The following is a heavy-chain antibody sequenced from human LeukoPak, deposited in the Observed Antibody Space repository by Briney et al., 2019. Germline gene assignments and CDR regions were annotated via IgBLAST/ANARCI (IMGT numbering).Heavy chain of an antibody. J-gene: IGHJ2*01. CDR2: IYYSGST. CDR3: ARDKGLAAAGHWYFDL. V-gene: IGHV4-59*01. Sequence: SETLSLTCTVSGGSISSYYWSWIRQPPGKGLEWIGYIYYSGSTNYNPSLKSRVTISVDTSKNQFSLKLSSVTAADTAVYYCARDKGLAAAGHWYFDLRGRGTLVTVSS. CDR1: GGSISSYY. D-gene: IGHD6-13*01.